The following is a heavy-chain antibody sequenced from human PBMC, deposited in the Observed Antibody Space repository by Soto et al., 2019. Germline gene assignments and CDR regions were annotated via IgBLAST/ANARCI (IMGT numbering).Heavy chain of an antibody. Sequence: GASVKVSCKASGYTFTGYYMHWVREAPGQGLEWMGWINPNSGGTNYAQKFQGWVTMTRDTSISTAYMELSRLRSDDTAVYYCARSPLDYGDSPNWFDPWGQGTLVTVS. J-gene: IGHJ5*02. CDR2: INPNSGGT. V-gene: IGHV1-2*04. CDR3: ARSPLDYGDSPNWFDP. CDR1: GYTFTGYY. D-gene: IGHD4-17*01.